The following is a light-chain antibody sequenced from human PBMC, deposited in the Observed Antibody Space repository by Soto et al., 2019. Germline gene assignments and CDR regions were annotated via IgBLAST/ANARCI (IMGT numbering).Light chain of an antibody. CDR2: NPS. CDR1: QTVGNNY. V-gene: IGKV3-20*01. Sequence: EIVLTQSPGTLSLSPGERATLSCRASQTVGNNYLAWFQQKPGRAPTLLGYNPSTSAPGIPDRFSGSGSGTGFTFAISRLEPEDFAVYYCLHYAFSPHSFGRGTRLDIK. CDR3: LHYAFSPHS. J-gene: IGKJ2*01.